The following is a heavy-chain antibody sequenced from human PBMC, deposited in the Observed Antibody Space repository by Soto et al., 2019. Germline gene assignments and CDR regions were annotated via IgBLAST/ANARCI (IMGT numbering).Heavy chain of an antibody. CDR3: AREGKGYYDSSGYLDAFDI. Sequence: SVKVSCKASGGAFSSYAISWVRQAPGQGLDWMGGIIPIFGTANYAQKFQGRVTITADESTSTAYMELSSLRSEDTAVYYCAREGKGYYDSSGYLDAFDIWGQGTMVTVSS. D-gene: IGHD3-22*01. J-gene: IGHJ3*02. CDR2: IIPIFGTA. CDR1: GGAFSSYA. V-gene: IGHV1-69*13.